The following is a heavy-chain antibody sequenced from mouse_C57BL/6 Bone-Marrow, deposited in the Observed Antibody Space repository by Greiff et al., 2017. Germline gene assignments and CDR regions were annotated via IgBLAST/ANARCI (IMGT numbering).Heavy chain of an antibody. V-gene: IGHV1-9*01. J-gene: IGHJ4*01. CDR1: GYTFTGYW. CDR2: ILPGSGST. CDR3: AGITTVVAPYYYAMDY. D-gene: IGHD1-1*01. Sequence: VQGVESGAELMKPGASVKLSCKATGYTFTGYWIEWVKQRPGHGLEWIGEILPGSGSTNYNEKFKGKATFTADTSSNTAYMQLSSLTTEDSAIYYCAGITTVVAPYYYAMDYWGQGTSVTVSS.